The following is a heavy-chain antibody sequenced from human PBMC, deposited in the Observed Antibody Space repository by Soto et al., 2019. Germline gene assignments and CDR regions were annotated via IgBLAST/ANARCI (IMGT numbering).Heavy chain of an antibody. Sequence: QVQLVQSGAEVKKPGSSVKVSCKASGGTFSSYAISWVRQAPGQGLEWMGGIIPIFGTANYAQKFQVRVTIPADESTSTADMGLSSLRSEDTAVYYWARDRDSSGYYYDFDSCGQGTLVTVSS. CDR2: IIPIFGTA. CDR3: ARDRDSSGYYYDFDS. D-gene: IGHD3-22*01. J-gene: IGHJ4*02. V-gene: IGHV1-69*01. CDR1: GGTFSSYA.